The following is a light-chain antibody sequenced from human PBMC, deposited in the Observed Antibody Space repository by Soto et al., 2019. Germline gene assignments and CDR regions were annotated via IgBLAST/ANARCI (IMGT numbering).Light chain of an antibody. CDR2: GAS. Sequence: IVMTHCPATRSVYPGARATLSFRGSQSVSSNLAWYQQKPGQAPRLLISGASTGATGIPARFSGSGSGTEFTLTINSLQSEDFAIYYCQQYNNWLVTFGGGTKVDIK. J-gene: IGKJ4*01. V-gene: IGKV3-15*01. CDR3: QQYNNWLVT. CDR1: QSVSSN.